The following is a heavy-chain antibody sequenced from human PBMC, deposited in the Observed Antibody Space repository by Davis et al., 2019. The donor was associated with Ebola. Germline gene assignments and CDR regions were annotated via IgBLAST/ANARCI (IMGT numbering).Heavy chain of an antibody. J-gene: IGHJ5*02. V-gene: IGHV4-34*01. CDR2: IYYSGST. D-gene: IGHD3-9*01. CDR3: ARALRYKNWFDP. CDR1: GGSFSGYY. Sequence: SETLSLTCAVYGGSFSGYYWGWIRQPPGKGLEWVGHIYYSGSTYYDPSLKSRVTISVDRSKNQFSLKLSSVTAADTAVYYCARALRYKNWFDPWGQGTLVTVSS.